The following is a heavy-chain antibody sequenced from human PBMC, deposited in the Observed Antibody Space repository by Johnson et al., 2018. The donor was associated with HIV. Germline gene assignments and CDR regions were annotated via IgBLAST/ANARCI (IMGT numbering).Heavy chain of an antibody. CDR2: IRYDGSNK. V-gene: IGHV3-30*02. CDR1: GFTVSSNY. J-gene: IGHJ3*02. Sequence: QMLLVESGGGLIQPGGSLRLSCAASGFTVSSNYMSWVRQAPGKGLEWVAFIRYDGSNKYYADSVKGRFTISRDNSKNTLYLQMNSLRAEDTAVYYCAKDIEPGGGNFLVGTFHIWGQGTMVTVSS. D-gene: IGHD6-19*01. CDR3: AKDIEPGGGNFLVGTFHI.